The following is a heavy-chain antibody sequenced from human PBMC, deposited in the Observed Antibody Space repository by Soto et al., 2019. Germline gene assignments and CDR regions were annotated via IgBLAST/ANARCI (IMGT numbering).Heavy chain of an antibody. CDR1: GYTFTGYY. D-gene: IGHD3-9*01. Sequence: ASVQVSCKASGYTFTGYYMHWVRQAPGQGLEWMGWINPNSGGTNYAQKFQGWVTMTRDTSISTAYMELSRLRSDDTAVYYCARSRYDILTGYPTYYFDYWGQGTLVTVSS. CDR3: ARSRYDILTGYPTYYFDY. CDR2: INPNSGGT. J-gene: IGHJ4*02. V-gene: IGHV1-2*04.